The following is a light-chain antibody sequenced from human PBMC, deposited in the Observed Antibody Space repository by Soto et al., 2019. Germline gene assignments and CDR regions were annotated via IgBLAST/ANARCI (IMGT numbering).Light chain of an antibody. Sequence: DIQMTQSPSTLSASVGDRVTITCRASESITNRLAWYQQKPGKAPKVLIYDASNLQSGVPSRFSGSGFGTEFILTISSLQPDDFATYSCQHYGGLWMFGQGTKVDIK. CDR1: ESITNR. CDR3: QHYGGLWM. CDR2: DAS. V-gene: IGKV1-5*01. J-gene: IGKJ1*01.